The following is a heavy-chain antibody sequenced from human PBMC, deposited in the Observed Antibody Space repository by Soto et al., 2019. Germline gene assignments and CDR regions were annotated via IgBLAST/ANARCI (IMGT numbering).Heavy chain of an antibody. D-gene: IGHD3-22*01. CDR2: ISYDGSNK. Sequence: QVQLVESGGGVVQPGRSLRLSCAASGFTFSSYGMHWVRQAPGKGLEWVAVISYDGSNKYYADSVKGRFTISRDNSKNTLYLQINSLRAEDTAVYYCAKDRRRYYYDSSGYYLDYWGQGTLVTVSS. J-gene: IGHJ4*02. CDR3: AKDRRRYYYDSSGYYLDY. V-gene: IGHV3-30*18. CDR1: GFTFSSYG.